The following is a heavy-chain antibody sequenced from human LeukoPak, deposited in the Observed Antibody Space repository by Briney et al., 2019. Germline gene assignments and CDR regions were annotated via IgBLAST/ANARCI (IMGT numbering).Heavy chain of an antibody. J-gene: IGHJ4*02. CDR1: GFSFRGYG. Sequence: GGSLRLSCAASGFSFRGYGMHWVRQAPGKGLEYVSAISADGGTTYYADSVKDRFIISRDNAKNTLYLQMGSLRNEDMAVYYCARGRGGPPFDYWGQGTLVTASS. CDR2: ISADGGTT. V-gene: IGHV3-64*02. CDR3: ARGRGGPPFDY.